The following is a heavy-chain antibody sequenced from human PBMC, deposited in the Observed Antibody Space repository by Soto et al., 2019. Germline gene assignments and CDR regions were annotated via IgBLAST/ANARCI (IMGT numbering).Heavy chain of an antibody. J-gene: IGHJ6*02. CDR3: ARDSVVVPAATDYYYYYGMDV. CDR1: GFTFSSYS. Sequence: GGSLRLSCAASGFTFSSYSMNWVRQAPGKGLEWVSSISSSSSYIYYADSVKGRFTISRDNAKNSLYLQMNSLRAEDTAVYYCARDSVVVPAATDYYYYYGMDVWGQGTTVTVS. D-gene: IGHD2-2*01. CDR2: ISSSSSYI. V-gene: IGHV3-21*01.